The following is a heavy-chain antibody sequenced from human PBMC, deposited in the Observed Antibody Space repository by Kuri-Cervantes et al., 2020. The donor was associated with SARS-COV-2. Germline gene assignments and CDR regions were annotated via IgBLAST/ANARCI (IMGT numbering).Heavy chain of an antibody. D-gene: IGHD4-23*01. CDR2: MSYDGTNK. CDR3: AGATVVPYFHH. V-gene: IGHV3-30*04. CDR1: GLTFKNYA. Sequence: GGSLRLSCAASGLTFKNYAIHWVRQAPGRGLEWVALMSYDGTNKYYADSVKGRFTISRDNSKSTLYLQMNSLRPADTAVYYCAGATVVPYFHHWGQGTLVNVSS. J-gene: IGHJ1*01.